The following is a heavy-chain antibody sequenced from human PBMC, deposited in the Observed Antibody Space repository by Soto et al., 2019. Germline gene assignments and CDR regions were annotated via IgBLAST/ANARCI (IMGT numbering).Heavy chain of an antibody. CDR2: ISSSSSYI. D-gene: IGHD2-15*01. CDR1: GFTFSSYS. J-gene: IGHJ4*02. CDR3: ARDYCSGGSCYGGAFDY. V-gene: IGHV3-21*01. Sequence: GSLLLACSASGFTFSSYSMNWVRQAPGKGLEWVSSISSSSSYIYYADSVKGRFTISRDNAKNSLYLQMNSLRAEDTAVYYCARDYCSGGSCYGGAFDYWGQGNLVTV.